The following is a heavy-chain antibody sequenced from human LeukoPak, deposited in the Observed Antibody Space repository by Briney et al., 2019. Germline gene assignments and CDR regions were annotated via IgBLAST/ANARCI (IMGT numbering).Heavy chain of an antibody. CDR2: ISSSSSTI. CDR3: VRDTMGWNYYGLDV. Sequence: GGSLRLSCAASGFTFSSYSMNWVRQAPGKGLEWVSYISSSSSTIYYADSVKGRFTISRDNAKNSLYLQMNSLRAEDTAVYYCVRDTMGWNYYGLDVWGQGTTVTVSS. V-gene: IGHV3-48*01. CDR1: GFTFSSYS. D-gene: IGHD3-10*01. J-gene: IGHJ6*02.